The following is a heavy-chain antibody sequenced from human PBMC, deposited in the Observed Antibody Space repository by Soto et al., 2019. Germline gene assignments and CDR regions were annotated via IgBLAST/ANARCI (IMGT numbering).Heavy chain of an antibody. J-gene: IGHJ6*02. CDR2: ISSSSSYI. CDR1: GFTFSSYS. Sequence: GSLRLSCAASGFTFSSYSMNWVRQAPGKGLEWVSSISSSSSYIYYADSVKGRFTISRDNAKNSLYLQMNSLRAEGTAVYYCARDPTTVTQSDYYYYGMDVWGQGTTVTVSS. V-gene: IGHV3-21*01. D-gene: IGHD4-17*01. CDR3: ARDPTTVTQSDYYYYGMDV.